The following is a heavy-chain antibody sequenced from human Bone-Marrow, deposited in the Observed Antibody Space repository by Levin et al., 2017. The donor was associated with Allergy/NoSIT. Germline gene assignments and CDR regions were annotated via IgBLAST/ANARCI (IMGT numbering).Heavy chain of an antibody. CDR2: ISWNSGSI. J-gene: IGHJ6*02. CDR1: GFTFDDYA. Sequence: GGSLRLSCAASGFTFDDYAMHWVRQAPGKGLEWVSGISWNSGSIGYADSVKGRFTISRDNAKNSLYLQMNSLRAEDTALYYCAKDMGTYSSSWSIPPYYYYGMDVWGQGTTVTVSS. CDR3: AKDMGTYSSSWSIPPYYYYGMDV. D-gene: IGHD6-13*01. V-gene: IGHV3-9*01.